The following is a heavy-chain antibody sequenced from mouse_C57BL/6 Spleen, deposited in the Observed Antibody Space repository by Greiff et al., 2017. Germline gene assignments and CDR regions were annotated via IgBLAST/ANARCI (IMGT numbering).Heavy chain of an antibody. CDR2: IDPSDSET. V-gene: IGHV1-52*01. J-gene: IGHJ4*01. CDR3: ARSGYYAMDY. D-gene: IGHD3-1*01. CDR1: GYTFTGYW. Sequence: QVQLQQPGAELVRPGSSVKLSCKASGYTFTGYWMHWVKQRPIQGLEWIGNIDPSDSETHYNQKFKDKATLTVDKSSSTAYMQLSSLTSEDSAVYYCARSGYYAMDYWGQGASVTVSS.